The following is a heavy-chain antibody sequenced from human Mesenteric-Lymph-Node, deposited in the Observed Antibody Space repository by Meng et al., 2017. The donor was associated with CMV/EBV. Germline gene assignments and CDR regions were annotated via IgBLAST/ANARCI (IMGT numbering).Heavy chain of an antibody. J-gene: IGHJ3*02. D-gene: IGHD3-22*01. Sequence: GGSLRLSCVASGFTFSDHWMSWVRQAPGMGLEWVANINEHGTEIYYVDSMKGRFTIPRDNAENSLYLQMNSLRAEDTAVYYCARTDYYDGRGYKVRGAFDIWGQGTMVTVSS. CDR1: GFTFSDHW. V-gene: IGHV3-7*01. CDR3: ARTDYYDGRGYKVRGAFDI. CDR2: INEHGTEI.